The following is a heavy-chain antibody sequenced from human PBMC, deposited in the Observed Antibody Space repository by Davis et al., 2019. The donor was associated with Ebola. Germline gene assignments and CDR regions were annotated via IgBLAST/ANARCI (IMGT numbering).Heavy chain of an antibody. CDR2: IDGTGGST. V-gene: IGHV3-23*01. CDR1: GITFSDYA. CDR3: ARDRDFYDRSAYYQHWCFDL. J-gene: IGHJ2*01. Sequence: PGGSLRLSCSATGITFSDYAVSWVRQTPGKGLEWLSTIDGTGGSTYYADSMKGRFTISRDNAKNSLSLQMNSLRAEDTAVYYCARDRDFYDRSAYYQHWCFDLWGRGTLVTVSS. D-gene: IGHD3-22*01.